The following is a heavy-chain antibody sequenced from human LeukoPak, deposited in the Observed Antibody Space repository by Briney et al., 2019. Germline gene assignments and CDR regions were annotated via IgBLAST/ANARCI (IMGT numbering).Heavy chain of an antibody. CDR2: IFNSGST. CDR3: AYSSTGWIYFDS. Sequence: PSETLSLTCTVSGGSPISYHWSWIRQPPGKGLEWIGKIFNSGSTDYNPSLRSRVTISVDTSKNQFSLKLGSLTTADAAVYYCAYSSTGWIYFDSWGQGTLVTVSS. V-gene: IGHV4-59*01. CDR1: GGSPISYH. J-gene: IGHJ4*02. D-gene: IGHD6-19*01.